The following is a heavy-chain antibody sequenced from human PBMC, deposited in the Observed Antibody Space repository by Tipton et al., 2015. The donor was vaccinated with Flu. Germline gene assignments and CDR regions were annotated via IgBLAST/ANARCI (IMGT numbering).Heavy chain of an antibody. Sequence: SLRLSCAASGFTFSDYYMSWIRQAPGKGLEWVSYISSSGSTIYYADSVKGRFTISRDNAKNSLYLQMNSLRAEDTAVYYCARRVASYDAFDIWGQGTMVTVSS. D-gene: IGHD2-15*01. CDR2: ISSSGSTI. CDR1: GFTFSDYY. CDR3: ARRVASYDAFDI. J-gene: IGHJ3*02. V-gene: IGHV3-11*01.